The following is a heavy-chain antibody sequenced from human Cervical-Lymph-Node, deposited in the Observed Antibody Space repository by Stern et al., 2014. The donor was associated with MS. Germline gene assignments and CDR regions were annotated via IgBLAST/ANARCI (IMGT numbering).Heavy chain of an antibody. D-gene: IGHD2-21*01. Sequence: QVTLRESGPALVKPTQTLTLTCTFSGFSLSTTGMCLSWIRQPPGKALEWLALLDWDGDKYYSTALKTRLTMSKDTSKNQVVLTMTNMAPLDTATYFCVRAREGYYFDYWGQGIPVTVSS. J-gene: IGHJ4*02. CDR1: GFSLSTTGMC. CDR2: LDWDGDK. V-gene: IGHV2-70*01. CDR3: VRAREGYYFDY.